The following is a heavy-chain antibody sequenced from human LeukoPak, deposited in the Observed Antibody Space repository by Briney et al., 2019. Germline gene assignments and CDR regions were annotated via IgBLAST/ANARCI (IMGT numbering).Heavy chain of an antibody. CDR3: ARATGWAPFDY. CDR2: IYYSGSA. D-gene: IGHD2-15*01. J-gene: IGHJ4*02. CDR1: GGSISSYY. V-gene: IGHV4-59*01. Sequence: SETLSLTCTVSGGSISSYYWSWIRQPPGKGLEWIGYIYYSGSANYNPSLKSRVTISVDTSKNQFSLKLSSVTAADTAVYYCARATGWAPFDYWGQGTLVTVSS.